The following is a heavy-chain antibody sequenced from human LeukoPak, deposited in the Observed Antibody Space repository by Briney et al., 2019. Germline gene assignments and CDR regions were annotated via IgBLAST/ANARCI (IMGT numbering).Heavy chain of an antibody. D-gene: IGHD3-22*01. CDR2: INHSGSI. CDR1: GGSFSGYC. V-gene: IGHV4-34*01. CDR3: ARSRRNYYDSSGYYVANYFDY. Sequence: SETLSPPCAVYGGSFSGYCWSWIHHLSFFCMEWIGEINHSGSIDYNPSLKCRVTISVDTSKNQFSLKLSSVTAADTAVYYCARSRRNYYDSSGYYVANYFDYWGQGTLVTVSS. J-gene: IGHJ4*02.